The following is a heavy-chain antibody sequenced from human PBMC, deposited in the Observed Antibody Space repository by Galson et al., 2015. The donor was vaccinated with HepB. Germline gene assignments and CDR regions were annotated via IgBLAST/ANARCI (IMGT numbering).Heavy chain of an antibody. V-gene: IGHV3-48*03. CDR1: GFAFRNYE. Sequence: SLRLSCAASGFAFRNYEMNWVRQAPGKGLEWVSYISGSSSTIHYADSVKGRFTISRDNAKNSLYLQMNSLRAEDTAVYYCARDGAQWLAQYYFDYWGQGALVTVSS. D-gene: IGHD6-19*01. CDR3: ARDGAQWLAQYYFDY. J-gene: IGHJ4*02. CDR2: ISGSSSTI.